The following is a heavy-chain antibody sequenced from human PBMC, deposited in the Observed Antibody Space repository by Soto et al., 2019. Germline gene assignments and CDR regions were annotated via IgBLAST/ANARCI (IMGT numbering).Heavy chain of an antibody. D-gene: IGHD3-9*01. CDR1: GYTFTSYG. CDR2: ISAYNGNR. V-gene: IGHV1-18*01. Sequence: QVQLVQSGAEVKKPGASVKVSCKASGYTFTSYGISWVRQAPGQGLEWMGWISAYNGNRNYAQKLQGRVTMTTDTPTSTAYMELGRLRSDATAVYYCATADMSLVRFDPWGQGTRVTVSS. J-gene: IGHJ5*02. CDR3: ATADMSLVRFDP.